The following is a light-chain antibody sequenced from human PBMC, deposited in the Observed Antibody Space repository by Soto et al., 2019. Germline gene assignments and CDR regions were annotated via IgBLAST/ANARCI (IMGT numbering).Light chain of an antibody. Sequence: EIVMTQSPATLSVSPGERATLSCRASQSISSDLAWYQQKPGQAPRLLIYGASTRDTDIPARISGSGSGTDFTLTISSLQSEDFAVYYCQQYNKWPPQYTVVQGTKLEIK. CDR1: QSISSD. CDR3: QQYNKWPPQYT. V-gene: IGKV3-15*01. J-gene: IGKJ2*01. CDR2: GAS.